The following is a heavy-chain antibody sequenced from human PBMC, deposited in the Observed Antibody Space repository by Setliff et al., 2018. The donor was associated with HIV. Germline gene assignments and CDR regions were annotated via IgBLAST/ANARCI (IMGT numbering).Heavy chain of an antibody. V-gene: IGHV4-61*09. CDR1: GDSISSNNYY. CDR2: IHGTGTS. Sequence: PSETLSLTCSVSGDSISSNNYYWSWIRQPAGKGLEWVGHIHGTGTSNYNPTRKSRVTISFDTSRNQFSLRLISVTATDTAVYYCARGKTWLRFLDYWGQGTLVTVSS. J-gene: IGHJ4*02. CDR3: ARGKTWLRFLDY. D-gene: IGHD5-12*01.